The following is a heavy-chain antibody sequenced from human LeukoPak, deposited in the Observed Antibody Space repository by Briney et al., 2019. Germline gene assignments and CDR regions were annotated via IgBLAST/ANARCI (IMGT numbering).Heavy chain of an antibody. V-gene: IGHV1-46*03. CDR3: AREESSSSDYMDV. CDR2: INPSGGST. D-gene: IGHD6-6*01. J-gene: IGHJ6*03. CDR1: GGTFSSYA. Sequence: ASVKVSCXASGGTFSSYAISWVRQAPGQGLEWMGIINPSGGSTSYAQKLQGRVTMTRDTSTSTVYMELSSLRSEDTAVYYCAREESSSSDYMDVWGKGTTVTVSS.